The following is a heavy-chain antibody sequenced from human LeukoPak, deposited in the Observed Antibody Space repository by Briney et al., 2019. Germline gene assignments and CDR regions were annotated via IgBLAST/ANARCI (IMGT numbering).Heavy chain of an antibody. V-gene: IGHV3-30*18. Sequence: GRSLRLSCAASGFSFSKSGMHWVRQAPGKGLEWVAVISYDGSSEYYGDSMKGRFTISRDNSKNTLYLQMNSLRGEDTAVYYCAKDWSVVVVAASKGMDVWGQGTTVTVSS. CDR2: ISYDGSSE. CDR1: GFSFSKSG. D-gene: IGHD2-15*01. J-gene: IGHJ6*02. CDR3: AKDWSVVVVAASKGMDV.